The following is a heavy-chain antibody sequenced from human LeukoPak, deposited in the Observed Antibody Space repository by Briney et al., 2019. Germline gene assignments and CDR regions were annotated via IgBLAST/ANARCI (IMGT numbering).Heavy chain of an antibody. CDR3: ARDGEMATIYFDY. CDR2: IIPIVGIA. D-gene: IGHD5-24*01. V-gene: IGHV1-69*04. Sequence: SVTVSCKASGGTFSSYAISWVRQAPGQGLEWMGTIIPIVGIANYAQKFQGRVTITADKFTSTAYMELSSLRSEDTAVYYCARDGEMATIYFDYWGQGTLVTVSS. CDR1: GGTFSSYA. J-gene: IGHJ4*02.